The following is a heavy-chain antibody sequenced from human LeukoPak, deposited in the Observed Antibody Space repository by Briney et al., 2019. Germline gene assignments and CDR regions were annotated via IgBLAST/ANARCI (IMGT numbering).Heavy chain of an antibody. CDR3: AREIMVRGELDY. V-gene: IGHV6-1*01. CDR1: GHSVSSSSVA. CDR2: TYYRSKWYN. Sequence: PSQTLSLTCDISGHSVSSSSVAWDWIRQSPSRGLEWLGRTYYRSKWYNDYAISVKSRITINPDTSKNQFSLQLNSVTPEDTAVYYCAREIMVRGELDYWGQGTLVTVSS. D-gene: IGHD3-10*01. J-gene: IGHJ4*02.